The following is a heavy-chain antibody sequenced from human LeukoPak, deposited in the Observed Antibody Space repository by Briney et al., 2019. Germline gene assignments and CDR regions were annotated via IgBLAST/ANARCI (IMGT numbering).Heavy chain of an antibody. CDR3: ARDRLEQWLNYYYYYMDV. V-gene: IGHV3-48*03. CDR1: GFTFSSYE. J-gene: IGHJ6*03. D-gene: IGHD6-19*01. CDR2: INSSGSTI. Sequence: GGSLRLSCAAPGFTFSSYEMKWGRQAPGEGLGWGSYINSSGSTIYYADSVKGRFTISRDNAKNSLYLQMNSLRAEDTAVYYCARDRLEQWLNYYYYYMDVWGKGTTVTVSS.